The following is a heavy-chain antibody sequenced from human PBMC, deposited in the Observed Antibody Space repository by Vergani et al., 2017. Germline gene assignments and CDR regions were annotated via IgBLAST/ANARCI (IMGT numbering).Heavy chain of an antibody. D-gene: IGHD5-12*01. CDR1: GFRFSSYG. CDR2: ISRSSRSI. J-gene: IGHJ2*01. CDR3: ARDVGGYSDYGFGFDL. Sequence: VQLVESGGGVVQPGRSLRLSCAASGFRFSSYGMNWVRQAPGKGLEWVSDISRSSRSIYYADSVKGRFTISRDNAKNSLYLQMKSLRAEDTAVYYCARDVGGYSDYGFGFDLWGRGTLVTVSS. V-gene: IGHV3-48*01.